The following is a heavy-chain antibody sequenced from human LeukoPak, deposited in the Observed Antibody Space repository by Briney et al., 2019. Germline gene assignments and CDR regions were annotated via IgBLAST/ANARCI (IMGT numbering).Heavy chain of an antibody. D-gene: IGHD1-14*01. CDR2: IYYSGST. Sequence: SETLSLTCTVSGGSISSYYWSWIRQPPGKGLEWIGYIYYSGSTNYNPSLKSRVTISVDTSKNQFSLKLSSVTAADTAVYYCARANPDYYFDYWGQGTLVTVSS. CDR1: GGSISSYY. V-gene: IGHV4-59*01. J-gene: IGHJ4*02. CDR3: ARANPDYYFDY.